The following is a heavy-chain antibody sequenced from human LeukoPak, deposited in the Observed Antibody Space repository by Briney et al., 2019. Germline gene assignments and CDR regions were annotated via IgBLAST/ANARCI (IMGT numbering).Heavy chain of an antibody. Sequence: GGSLRLSCAASGFTFSSYSMNWARQAPGKGLEWVSSIYFSGGNTYSADSVKGRFTISRDNSRNTLYLQMNSLRAEDTAVYYCVKDQGEAIVPRRFDYWGQGTLVTVSS. CDR2: IYFSGGNT. J-gene: IGHJ4*02. CDR1: GFTFSSYS. CDR3: VKDQGEAIVPRRFDY. V-gene: IGHV3-23*01. D-gene: IGHD6-6*01.